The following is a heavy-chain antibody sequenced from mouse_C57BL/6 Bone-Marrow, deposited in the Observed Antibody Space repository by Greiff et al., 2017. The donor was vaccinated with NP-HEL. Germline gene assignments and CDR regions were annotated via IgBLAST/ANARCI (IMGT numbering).Heavy chain of an antibody. Sequence: EVQLQQSGPELVKPGASVKISCKASGYSFTDYNMNWVKQSNGKSLEWIGVINPNYGTTSYNQKFKGKATLTVDQSSSTAYMHLNSLTSEYSAVYYCARWDYGSSLLFAYWGQGTLVTVSA. CDR1: GYSFTDYN. D-gene: IGHD1-1*01. V-gene: IGHV1-39*01. CDR3: ARWDYGSSLLFAY. J-gene: IGHJ3*01. CDR2: INPNYGTT.